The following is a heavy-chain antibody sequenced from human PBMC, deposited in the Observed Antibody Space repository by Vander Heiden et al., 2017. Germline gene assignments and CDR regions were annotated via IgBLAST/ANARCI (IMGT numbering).Heavy chain of an antibody. CDR3: ARSSRGIAAYDAFDI. J-gene: IGHJ3*02. CDR1: GYSFTSYW. V-gene: IGHV5-51*01. CDR2: IYPGDSDT. D-gene: IGHD6-13*01. Sequence: EVQLVPSGAEVKKPGESLKISCKGSGYSFTSYWIGWVRQMPGKGLEWMGIIYPGDSDTRYSPSFQGQVTISADKSISTAYLQWSSLKASDTAMYYCARSSRGIAAYDAFDIWGQGTMVTVSS.